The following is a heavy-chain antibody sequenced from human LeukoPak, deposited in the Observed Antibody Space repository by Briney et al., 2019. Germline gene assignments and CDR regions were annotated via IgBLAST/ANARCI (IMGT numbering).Heavy chain of an antibody. V-gene: IGHV4-39*07. CDR3: ARDRDGYNYYFDY. D-gene: IGHD5-24*01. CDR1: GGSISSSSYY. CDR2: IYYSGST. Sequence: PLETLSLTCTVSGGSISSSSYYWGWIRQPPGKGLEWIGSIYYSGSTYYNPSLKGRVTISVDTSKNQFSLKVTSVTAADTAVYFCARDRDGYNYYFDYWGQGALVTVSS. J-gene: IGHJ4*02.